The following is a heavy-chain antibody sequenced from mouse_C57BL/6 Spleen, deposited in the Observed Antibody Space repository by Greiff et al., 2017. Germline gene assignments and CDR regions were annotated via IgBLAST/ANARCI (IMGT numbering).Heavy chain of an antibody. CDR3: AAHYGNYY. CDR1: GFTFSDYG. CDR2: ISSGSSTI. J-gene: IGHJ2*01. V-gene: IGHV5-17*01. D-gene: IGHD2-1*01. Sequence: EVKLMESGGGLVKPGGSLKLSCAASGFTFSDYGMHWVRQAPEKGLEWVAYISSGSSTIYYADTVKGRFTISRDNAKNTLFLQMTSLRSEDTAMYYCAAHYGNYYWGQGTTLTVSS.